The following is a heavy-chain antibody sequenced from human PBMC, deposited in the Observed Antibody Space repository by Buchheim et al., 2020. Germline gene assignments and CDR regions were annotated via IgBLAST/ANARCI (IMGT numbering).Heavy chain of an antibody. V-gene: IGHV4-34*01. CDR2: INHSGST. Sequence: QVQLQQWGAGLLKPSETLSLTCAVYGGSFSGYYWSWIRQPPGKGLEWIGEINHSGSTNYNPSLKSRVTIAVDTAKKQFSLKLSSVTAADTAVYYCARGRDSSSWSNDAFDIWGQGT. D-gene: IGHD6-13*01. CDR3: ARGRDSSSWSNDAFDI. J-gene: IGHJ3*02. CDR1: GGSFSGYY.